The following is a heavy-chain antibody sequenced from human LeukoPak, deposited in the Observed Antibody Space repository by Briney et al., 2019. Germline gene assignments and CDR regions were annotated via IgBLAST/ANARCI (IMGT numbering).Heavy chain of an antibody. CDR2: INHSGST. V-gene: IGHV4-34*01. J-gene: IGHJ5*02. D-gene: IGHD2-2*01. CDR1: GGSFSGYY. Sequence: KTSETLSLTCAVCGGSFSGYYWSWIRQPPGKGLEWIGEINHSGSTNYNPSLKSRVTISVDTSKNQFSLKLSSVTAADTAVYYCARGTAFNIVVVRWFDPWGQGTLVTVSS. CDR3: ARGTAFNIVVVRWFDP.